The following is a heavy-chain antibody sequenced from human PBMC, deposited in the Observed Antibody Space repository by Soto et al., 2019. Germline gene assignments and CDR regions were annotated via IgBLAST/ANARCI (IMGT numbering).Heavy chain of an antibody. J-gene: IGHJ4*02. D-gene: IGHD6-13*01. V-gene: IGHV6-1*01. CDR1: GDSVSSNSAA. CDR3: AREWGYSTSWYVFFDY. CDR2: TYYRSKWYN. Sequence: PSQTLSLTCAISGDSVSSNSAAWNWIRQSPSRGLEWLGGTYYRSKWYNDYAVSVKSRITINPDTSKNQFSLQLNSVTPEDTAVYYCAREWGYSTSWYVFFDYWGQGTLVTVSS.